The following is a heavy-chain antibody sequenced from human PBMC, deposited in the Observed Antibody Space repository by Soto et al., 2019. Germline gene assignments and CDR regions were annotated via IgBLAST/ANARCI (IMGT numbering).Heavy chain of an antibody. CDR1: GFTYSTYT. J-gene: IGHJ6*02. CDR3: ARAGYYDFWSGYHYGMDV. V-gene: IGHV3-30-3*01. CDR2: ISYDGNNK. Sequence: GGSLRLSCAASGFTYSTYTMHWVRQAPGKGLEWVAVISYDGNNKFYADSVKGRFTISRDSTKQTLYLQMNSLRAEDTAVYYCARAGYYDFWSGYHYGMDVWGQGNTVPVSS. D-gene: IGHD3-3*01.